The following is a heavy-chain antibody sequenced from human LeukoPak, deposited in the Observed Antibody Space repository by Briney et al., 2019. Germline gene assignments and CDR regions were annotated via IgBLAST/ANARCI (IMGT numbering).Heavy chain of an antibody. J-gene: IGHJ4*02. V-gene: IGHV1-2*02. CDR2: IKPNSGGT. CDR1: GYSFADY. CDR3: AREDYGDRRYSN. Sequence: APVKVSCKASGYSFADYMHWVRQAPGQGLEWMGWIKPNSGGTRSAQKFQGRVTMTRDTSISTAYMELSRLRSDDTAVYYCAREDYGDRRYSNWGQGALVTVSS. D-gene: IGHD4-17*01.